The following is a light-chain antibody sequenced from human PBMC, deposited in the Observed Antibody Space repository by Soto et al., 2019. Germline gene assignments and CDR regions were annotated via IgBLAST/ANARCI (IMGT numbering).Light chain of an antibody. J-gene: IGKJ5*01. V-gene: IGKV1-5*01. CDR2: DAS. Sequence: DIQMTPSPSTLSASVGDRVTITCQASQSISTYLAWYQQKPGKAPEFLIYDASSLESGVPSRFSGSGSGTEFTLTISGLLPEDFATYHCQQLNTLPFTFGQGTRLEIK. CDR1: QSISTY. CDR3: QQLNTLPFT.